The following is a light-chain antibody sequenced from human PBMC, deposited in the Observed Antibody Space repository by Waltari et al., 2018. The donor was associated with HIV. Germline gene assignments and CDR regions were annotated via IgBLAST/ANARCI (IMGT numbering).Light chain of an antibody. CDR3: QSYDSSLSGSEV. CDR1: NSNIGANYD. V-gene: IGLV1-40*01. Sequence: QSVLTQPPSVSGAPGQRVTISCTGNNSNIGANYDVHWYQQLTGTAPKLLIYGNTNRPSGVPDRFSGSKSGTSASLVITGLRAEDEADYYCQSYDSSLSGSEVFGGGTKLSVL. CDR2: GNT. J-gene: IGLJ2*01.